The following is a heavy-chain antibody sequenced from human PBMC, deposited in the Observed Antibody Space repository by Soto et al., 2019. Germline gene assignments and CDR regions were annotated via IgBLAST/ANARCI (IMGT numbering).Heavy chain of an antibody. CDR1: GFTFSSYA. Sequence: EVQLLESGGGLVQPGGSLRLSCAASGFTFSSYAMSWVRQAPGKGLEWVAAISGSGGSTYYADSVKGRFSISRDNSKNTPYLQMNSLRAEDTAVYYCAKAVGGSYYAYYFDYWGQGTLVTVSS. V-gene: IGHV3-23*01. CDR2: ISGSGGST. J-gene: IGHJ4*02. CDR3: AKAVGGSYYAYYFDY. D-gene: IGHD1-26*01.